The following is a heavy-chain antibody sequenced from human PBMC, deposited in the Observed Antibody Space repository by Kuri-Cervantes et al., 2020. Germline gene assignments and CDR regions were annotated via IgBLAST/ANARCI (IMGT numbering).Heavy chain of an antibody. J-gene: IGHJ5*02. CDR3: ARDPTVNWNDGGNWFDP. CDR1: GYTFTGSY. V-gene: IGHV1-2*02. D-gene: IGHD1-1*01. CDR2: INPNSGGT. Sequence: ASVKVSCKASGYTFTGSYIHWVRQAPGQGLEWMGWINPNSGGTNYAQKFQGRVTMTRDTSISTAYMELSRLRSDDTAVYYCARDPTVNWNDGGNWFDPWGQGTLVTVSS.